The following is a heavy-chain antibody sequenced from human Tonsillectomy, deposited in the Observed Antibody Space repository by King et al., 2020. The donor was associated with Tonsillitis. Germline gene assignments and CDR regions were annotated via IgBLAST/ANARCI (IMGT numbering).Heavy chain of an antibody. J-gene: IGHJ6*01. Sequence: QLVQSGAEVKKPGESLRISCKDSGYSFTNYWINWVRQMPGKGLEWMGTIDPSDSYSNYSPSFQGHVTISVDKSISTAYLQWRSLKASDTAMYYCARLRTVNPYGVDVWGQGTTVTVSS. CDR1: GYSFTNYW. V-gene: IGHV5-10-1*03. D-gene: IGHD4-17*01. CDR3: ARLRTVNPYGVDV. CDR2: IDPSDSYS.